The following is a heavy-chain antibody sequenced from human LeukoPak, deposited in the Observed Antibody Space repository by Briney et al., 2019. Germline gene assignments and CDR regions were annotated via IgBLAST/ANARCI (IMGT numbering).Heavy chain of an antibody. D-gene: IGHD2-15*01. CDR3: ARGAGVAHPAY. CDR2: ISYSGST. CDR1: GGSISSYY. Sequence: ASETLSLTCTVSGGSISSYYWSWIRQPPGKGLEWIGYISYSGSTNYNPSLKSRVTISVDTSKNQFSLKLTSVTAADTAVYYCARGAGVAHPAYWGQGILVTVSS. J-gene: IGHJ4*02. V-gene: IGHV4-59*01.